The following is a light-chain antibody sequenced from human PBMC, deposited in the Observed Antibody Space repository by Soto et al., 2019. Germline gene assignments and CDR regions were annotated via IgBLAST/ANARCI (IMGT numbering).Light chain of an antibody. J-gene: IGKJ2*01. Sequence: EIVLTQSAGTLSLSPGERATLSCRASQSVSSNYFAWYQQKPGQAPRLLIYGASTRATGIPDRFSGSGSGTDFTLTISRLEPEDFAVYYCQLYDNSLYTFGQGTNLDIK. CDR3: QLYDNSLYT. CDR1: QSVSSNY. CDR2: GAS. V-gene: IGKV3-20*01.